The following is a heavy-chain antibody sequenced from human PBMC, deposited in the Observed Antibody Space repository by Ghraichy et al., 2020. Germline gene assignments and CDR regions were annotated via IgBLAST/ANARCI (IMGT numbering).Heavy chain of an antibody. V-gene: IGHV3-43D*04. CDR3: EKDIGQLPYYYMDV. Sequence: GGSLRLSCAASGFTFDDYAMHWVRQAPGKGLEWVSLIRWDGGSTYYADSVKGRFTISRDNSKKSLYLQMNSLRAEDTALYYCEKDIGQLPYYYMDVWGKGTTVTVYS. J-gene: IGHJ6*03. CDR1: GFTFDDYA. D-gene: IGHD2-2*01. CDR2: IRWDGGST.